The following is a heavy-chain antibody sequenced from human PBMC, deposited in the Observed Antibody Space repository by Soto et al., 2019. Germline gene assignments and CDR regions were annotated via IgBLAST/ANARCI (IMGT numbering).Heavy chain of an antibody. CDR1: GYTFTSYF. V-gene: IGHV1-18*01. CDR3: ARAGPYCSGGSCQRISYYYYYMDV. J-gene: IGHJ6*03. CDR2: ISAYNGNT. Sequence: ASVKVSCKASGYTFTSYFISWVRQAPGQGLEWMGWISAYNGNTNYAQKLQGRVTMTTDTSTSTAYMELRSLRSDDTAVYYCARAGPYCSGGSCQRISYYYYYMDVWGKGTTVTVSS. D-gene: IGHD2-15*01.